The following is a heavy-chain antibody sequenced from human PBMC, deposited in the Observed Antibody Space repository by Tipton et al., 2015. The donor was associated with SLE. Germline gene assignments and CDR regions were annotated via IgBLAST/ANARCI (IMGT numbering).Heavy chain of an antibody. V-gene: IGHV4-4*02. D-gene: IGHD1-26*01. CDR1: GDSITSGYW. CDR3: ARASLWEDY. CDR2: IYHSGAS. Sequence: TLSLTCTISGDSITSGYWWTWVRQPPGKGLEWIADIYHSGASNYNPSLRSRVTISIDKSRNQFSLKLTSATAADTAVYYCARASLWEDYWGQGTLVTVSS. J-gene: IGHJ4*02.